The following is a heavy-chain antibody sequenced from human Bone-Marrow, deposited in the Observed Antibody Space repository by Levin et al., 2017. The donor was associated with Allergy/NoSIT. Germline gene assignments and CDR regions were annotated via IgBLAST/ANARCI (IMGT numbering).Heavy chain of an antibody. D-gene: IGHD3-22*01. CDR3: VKDITSDSSGYYAY. CDR1: GFSVSSNY. CDR2: LYSGGDT. J-gene: IGHJ4*02. V-gene: IGHV3-53*01. Sequence: PGGSLRLSCAASGFSVSSNYISWVRQAPGKGLDWVSVLYSGGDTYYADSVKGRFTISRDNSQNTVFLQMDRLRDEDTAVYYCVKDITSDSSGYYAYWGQGTLVTVSS.